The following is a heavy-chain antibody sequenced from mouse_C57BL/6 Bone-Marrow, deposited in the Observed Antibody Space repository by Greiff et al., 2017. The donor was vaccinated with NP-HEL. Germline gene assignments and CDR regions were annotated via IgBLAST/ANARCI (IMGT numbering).Heavy chain of an antibody. CDR3: TRRAAWAYWYFDV. J-gene: IGHJ1*03. CDR2: IDPETGGT. D-gene: IGHD3-1*01. Sequence: VQLQQSGAELVRPGASVTLSCKASGYTFTDYEMHWVKQTPVHGLEWIGAIDPETGGTAYNQKFKGKAILTADKSSSTAYMELRSLTSEDSAVYYCTRRAAWAYWYFDVWGTGTTVTVSS. CDR1: GYTFTDYE. V-gene: IGHV1-15*01.